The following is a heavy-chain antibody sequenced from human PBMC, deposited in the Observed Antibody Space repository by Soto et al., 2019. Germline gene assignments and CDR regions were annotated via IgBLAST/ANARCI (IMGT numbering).Heavy chain of an antibody. CDR1: GVSVRSYT. V-gene: IGHV4-4*07. J-gene: IGHJ4*02. CDR2: VFSSVCA. D-gene: IGHD2-21*02. Sequence: QLQLQESVPGQVRPSETLSLTCIVSGVSVRSYTWSWVRQPANKGLEWIGRVFSSVCATYNPSLKSRVSISMDTPENRIALKLDSVTAADAGVYFCARDGMTTGDTWGPGTLVTVSS. CDR3: ARDGMTTGDT.